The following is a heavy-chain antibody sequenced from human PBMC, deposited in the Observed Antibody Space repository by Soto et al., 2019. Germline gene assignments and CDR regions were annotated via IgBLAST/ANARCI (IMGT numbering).Heavy chain of an antibody. Sequence: SETLSLTCTVSGGSISSSSYYWGWIRQPPGKGLEWIGSIYYSGSTYYNPSLKSRVTISVDTSKNQFSLKLSSVTAADTAVYYCARHIGYGDYESAFDIWGQGTMVTVSS. J-gene: IGHJ3*02. V-gene: IGHV4-39*01. CDR1: GGSISSSSYY. CDR3: ARHIGYGDYESAFDI. D-gene: IGHD4-17*01. CDR2: IYYSGST.